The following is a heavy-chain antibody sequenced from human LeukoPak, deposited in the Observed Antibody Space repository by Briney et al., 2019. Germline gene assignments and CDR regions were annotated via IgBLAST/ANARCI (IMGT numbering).Heavy chain of an antibody. CDR2: ISSSSSYI. Sequence: GGSLRLSCAASGFTFSSYSMNWVRQAPGKGLEWVSSISSSSSYIYYADSVKGRFTISRDNAKNSLYLQMNSLRAEDTAVYYCARDPYCSSTSCYFDAFDIWGQGTMVTVSS. J-gene: IGHJ3*02. CDR1: GFTFSSYS. D-gene: IGHD2-2*01. V-gene: IGHV3-21*01. CDR3: ARDPYCSSTSCYFDAFDI.